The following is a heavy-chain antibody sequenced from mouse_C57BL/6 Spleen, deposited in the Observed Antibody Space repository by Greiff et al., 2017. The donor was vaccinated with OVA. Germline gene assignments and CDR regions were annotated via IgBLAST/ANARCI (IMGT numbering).Heavy chain of an antibody. Sequence: VQLQQPGAELVKPGASVKMSCKASGYTFTSYWITWVKQRPGQGLEWIGDIYPGSGSTNYNEKFKSKATLTVDTSSSTAYMQLSSLTSEDSAVYYCARWIDGSSFSWFAYWGQGTLVTVSA. J-gene: IGHJ3*01. V-gene: IGHV1-55*01. CDR2: IYPGSGST. CDR3: ARWIDGSSFSWFAY. CDR1: GYTFTSYW. D-gene: IGHD1-1*01.